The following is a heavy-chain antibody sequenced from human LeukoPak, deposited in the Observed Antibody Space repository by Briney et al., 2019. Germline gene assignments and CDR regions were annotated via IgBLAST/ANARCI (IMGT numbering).Heavy chain of an antibody. CDR1: GGSIDSYY. Sequence: PSETLSLTCTVSGGSIDSYYWSWIRQPPGKGLEWIGYIYYSGSTKYNPSLKSRVTISVDTSKNQFSLKLSSVTAADTAVYYCARLISERGRYFDWRRAFDIWGQGTMVTVSS. J-gene: IGHJ3*02. D-gene: IGHD3-9*01. CDR2: IYYSGST. CDR3: ARLISERGRYFDWRRAFDI. V-gene: IGHV4-59*01.